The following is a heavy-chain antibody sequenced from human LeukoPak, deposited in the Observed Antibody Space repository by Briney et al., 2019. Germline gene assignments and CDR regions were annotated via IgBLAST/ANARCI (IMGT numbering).Heavy chain of an antibody. V-gene: IGHV3-53*01. CDR3: ARVSRVITNWFDP. D-gene: IGHD2/OR15-2a*01. J-gene: IGHJ5*02. CDR1: GFTVSSNY. Sequence: GGSLRLSCAASGFTVSSNYMSWVRQAPGKGLEWVSVIYSGGSTYYADSVEGRFTISRDNSKNTLYLQMNSLRAEDTAVYYCARVSRVITNWFDPWGQGTLVTVSS. CDR2: IYSGGST.